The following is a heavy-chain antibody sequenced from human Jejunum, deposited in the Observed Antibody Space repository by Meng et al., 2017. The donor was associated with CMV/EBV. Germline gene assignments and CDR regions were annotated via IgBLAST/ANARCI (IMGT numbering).Heavy chain of an antibody. Sequence: GFAFSTYAMNWVRQAPGKGLEWVSSIDASSNYIYYADSVKGRFTISRDNAKNLLYLQMNSLRVEDTAVYYCARDFTVVGYYGMDVWGQGTTVTVSS. V-gene: IGHV3-21*04. CDR2: IDASSNYI. CDR1: GFAFSTYA. J-gene: IGHJ6*02. D-gene: IGHD2-15*01. CDR3: ARDFTVVGYYGMDV.